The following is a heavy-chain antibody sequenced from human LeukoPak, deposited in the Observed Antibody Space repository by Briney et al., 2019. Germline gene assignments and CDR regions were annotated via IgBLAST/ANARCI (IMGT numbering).Heavy chain of an antibody. J-gene: IGHJ6*02. Sequence: GGSLRLSCAASGFTFSSYAMSWVRQAPGKGLEWVSGISGSGGTTYYADSVKGRFTISRDSSKNTLYLQMNSLRAEDTAVYYCAKMSAYYNYYTMDVWGQGTTVTVSS. V-gene: IGHV3-23*01. CDR2: ISGSGGTT. D-gene: IGHD3-3*01. CDR3: AKMSAYYNYYTMDV. CDR1: GFTFSSYA.